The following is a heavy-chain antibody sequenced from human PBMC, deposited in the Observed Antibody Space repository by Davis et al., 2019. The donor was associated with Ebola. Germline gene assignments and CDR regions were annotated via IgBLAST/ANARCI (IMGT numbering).Heavy chain of an antibody. CDR1: GFTFSSYA. J-gene: IGHJ5*02. CDR2: ISGSGGST. Sequence: GESLKISCAASGFTFSSYAMSWVRQAPGKGLEWVSAISGSGGSTYYADSVKGRFTISRDNSKNTLYLQMNSLRAEDTAVYYCAKGNLITMVRGASNWFDPWGQGTLVTVSS. CDR3: AKGNLITMVRGASNWFDP. V-gene: IGHV3-23*01. D-gene: IGHD3-10*01.